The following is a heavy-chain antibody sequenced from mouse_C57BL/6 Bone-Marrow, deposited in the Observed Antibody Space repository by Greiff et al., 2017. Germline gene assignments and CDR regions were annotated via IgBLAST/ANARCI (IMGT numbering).Heavy chain of an antibody. CDR1: GYTFTSYW. J-gene: IGHJ3*01. CDR3: ARRGSSGYLFAY. V-gene: IGHV1-69*01. D-gene: IGHD3-2*02. Sequence: QVQLQQPGAELVMPEASVKLSCKASGYTFTSYWMHWVKQRPGQGLEWIGEIDPSDSYTNYNQKFKGKSTLTVDKSSSTAYMQLSSLTSEDSAVYYCARRGSSGYLFAYWGQGTLVTVSA. CDR2: IDPSDSYT.